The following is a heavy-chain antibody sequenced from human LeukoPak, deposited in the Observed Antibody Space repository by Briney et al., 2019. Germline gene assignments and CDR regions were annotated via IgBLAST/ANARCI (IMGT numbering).Heavy chain of an antibody. V-gene: IGHV1-2*02. Sequence: ASVNVSCKASGYAFTDYYLHWVRQAPGQGLECMGWITLTSGGTNYAQKFQGRIAMTRDTSISTAYMELSGLTSDDTVIYYCAREYRSGFDYWGQGTLVTVSS. CDR3: AREYRSGFDY. CDR2: ITLTSGGT. J-gene: IGHJ4*02. D-gene: IGHD6-19*01. CDR1: GYAFTDYY.